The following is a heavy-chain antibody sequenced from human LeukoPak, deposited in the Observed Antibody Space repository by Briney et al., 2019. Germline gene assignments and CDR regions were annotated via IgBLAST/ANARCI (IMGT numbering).Heavy chain of an antibody. CDR2: MNPNSGNT. CDR1: GYTFTSYD. V-gene: IGHV1-8*01. D-gene: IGHD3-3*01. J-gene: IGHJ4*02. Sequence: ASVKVSRKASGYTFTSYDINWVRQATGQGLEWMGWMNPNSGNTGYAQKFQGRVTMTRNTSISTAYMELSSLRSEDTAVYYCARGTTNDFWSGYNFDYWGQGTLVTVSS. CDR3: ARGTTNDFWSGYNFDY.